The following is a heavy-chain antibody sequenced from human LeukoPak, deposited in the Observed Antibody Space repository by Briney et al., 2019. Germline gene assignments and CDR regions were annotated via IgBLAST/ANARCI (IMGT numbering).Heavy chain of an antibody. V-gene: IGHV1-18*01. CDR2: ISAYNGNT. D-gene: IGHD5/OR15-5a*01. J-gene: IGHJ6*03. CDR3: AGSSVYYMDV. Sequence: ASVKVSCKASGYTFTSYGISWVRQAPGQGLEWMGWISAYNGNTNYAQKLQGRVTMTRDTSISTAYMELSRLRSDDTAVYYCAGSSVYYMDVWGKGTTVTISS. CDR1: GYTFTSYG.